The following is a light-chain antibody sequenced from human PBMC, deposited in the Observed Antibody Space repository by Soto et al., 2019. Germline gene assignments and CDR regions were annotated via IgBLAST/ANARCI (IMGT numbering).Light chain of an antibody. J-gene: IGLJ2*01. CDR3: QVWDSSGDHPV. CDR1: NIGIKS. V-gene: IGLV3-21*04. Sequence: SYELTQPPSVSVAPGQTARLTCGGSNIGIKSVHWYQQKPGQAPVLVISYDSDRPSGIPDRFSGSNSGNTATLTISRVEGGDEADYYCQVWDSSGDHPVFGGGTKVTVL. CDR2: YDS.